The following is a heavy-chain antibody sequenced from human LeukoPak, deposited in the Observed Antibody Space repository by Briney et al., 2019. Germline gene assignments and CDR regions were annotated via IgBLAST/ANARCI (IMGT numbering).Heavy chain of an antibody. CDR1: GYTFTSYY. Sequence: ASVKVSCKASGYTFTSYYMHWVRQAPGQGLEWMGWINPNSGGTNYAQKFQGRVTMTRDTSISTAYMELSRLRSDDTAVYYCARSSSGWYYSNWFDPWGQGTLVTVSS. CDR2: INPNSGGT. D-gene: IGHD6-19*01. CDR3: ARSSSGWYYSNWFDP. V-gene: IGHV1-2*02. J-gene: IGHJ5*02.